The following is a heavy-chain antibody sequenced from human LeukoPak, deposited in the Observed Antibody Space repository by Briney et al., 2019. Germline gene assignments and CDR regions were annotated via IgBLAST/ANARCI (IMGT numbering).Heavy chain of an antibody. CDR2: IRYDGSYK. Sequence: GGSLRLSCAASGFTFSNYGMHWVRQAPGKGLEWVAFIRYDGSYKYYAGSVKGRFTISRDNSKNTLYLQMNSLRAEDTALYYCAKDLSSGTGRGFDYWGQGTLVTVSS. CDR3: AKDLSSGTGRGFDY. CDR1: GFTFSNYG. D-gene: IGHD3/OR15-3a*01. V-gene: IGHV3-30*02. J-gene: IGHJ4*02.